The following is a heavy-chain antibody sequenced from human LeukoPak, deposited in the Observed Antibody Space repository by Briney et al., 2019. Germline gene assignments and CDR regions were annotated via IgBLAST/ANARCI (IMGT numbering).Heavy chain of an antibody. J-gene: IGHJ4*02. D-gene: IGHD3-10*01. CDR3: AREIMIRGVMLGY. CDR1: GFTVSSNY. V-gene: IGHV3-66*01. Sequence: GGSLRLSCAASGFTVSSNYMSWVRQAPGKGLEWVSVIYSGGSTYYADSVKGRFTISRDNSKNTLYLQMNSLRAEDTAVYYCAREIMIRGVMLGYWGQGTLVTVSS. CDR2: IYSGGST.